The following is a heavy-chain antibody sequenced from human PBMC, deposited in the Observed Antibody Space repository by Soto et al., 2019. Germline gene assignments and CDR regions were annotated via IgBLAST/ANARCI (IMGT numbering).Heavy chain of an antibody. J-gene: IGHJ4*02. V-gene: IGHV3-7*01. CDR3: ARNRDYAFDY. Sequence: PVGSLRLSCAASGFTFSNYWMSWVRQAPGKGLEWVAIIKQGGSDKYYVDSVKGRFTISRDNAKNSLYLQMNSLRTEDAAVYYCARNRDYAFDYWGRGTLVTVSS. D-gene: IGHD4-17*01. CDR2: IKQGGSDK. CDR1: GFTFSNYW.